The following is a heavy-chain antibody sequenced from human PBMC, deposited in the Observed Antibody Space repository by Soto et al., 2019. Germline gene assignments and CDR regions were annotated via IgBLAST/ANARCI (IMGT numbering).Heavy chain of an antibody. CDR1: GFIFSNFG. V-gene: IGHV3-33*01. J-gene: IGHJ4*02. Sequence: GGSLRLSCVASGFIFSNFGMHWVRQAPGKGLEWVAVISSDEKIKQYADSVRGRFAISRDNSKNTLYLQMTSLRAEDTVIYYCARGLRSVFDYWGQGILFTASS. CDR3: ARGLRSVFDY. CDR2: ISSDEKIK.